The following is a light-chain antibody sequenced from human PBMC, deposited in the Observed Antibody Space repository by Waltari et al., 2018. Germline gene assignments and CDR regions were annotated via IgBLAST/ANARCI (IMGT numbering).Light chain of an antibody. Sequence: DIQMTQSPSTLSASVGDRVTITCRASESISNWLAWYQQKPGKAPKVLIHKASSLASGVPSRFSGSGSVTEFTLTISNLQPGECATYDCQQYDGFWAFGQGTKVESK. CDR2: KAS. CDR1: ESISNW. V-gene: IGKV1-5*03. J-gene: IGKJ1*01. CDR3: QQYDGFWA.